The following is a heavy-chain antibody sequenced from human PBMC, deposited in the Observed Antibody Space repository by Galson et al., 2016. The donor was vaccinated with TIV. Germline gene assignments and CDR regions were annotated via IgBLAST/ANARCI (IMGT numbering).Heavy chain of an antibody. CDR3: AKDSEYYFDTSGYYFPLDH. CDR2: ITGVSSYT. CDR1: GFTFRAYS. D-gene: IGHD3-22*01. J-gene: IGHJ4*02. V-gene: IGHV3-21*03. Sequence: SLRLSCAASGFTFRAYSMNWVRQAPGKGLEWVASITGVSSYTYYADSVKGRFIISRDNSKNMLYLQMNSVRVDDTGLYYCAKDSEYYFDTSGYYFPLDHWGQGTLVTVSS.